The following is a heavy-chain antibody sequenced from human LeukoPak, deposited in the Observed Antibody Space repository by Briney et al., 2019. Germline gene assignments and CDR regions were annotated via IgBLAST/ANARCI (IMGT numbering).Heavy chain of an antibody. D-gene: IGHD6-6*01. CDR1: GFTFSSYS. CDR3: ARSTSARSPCFDY. J-gene: IGHJ4*02. Sequence: GGSLRLSCAASGFTFSSYSMNWVRQAPGKGLEWVSSISSGSGYIYYRDSVKGRFTISRHNAKNSLYLQMNSLRVEDTAVYYCARSTSARSPCFDYWGKGTLVTVSS. V-gene: IGHV3-21*06. CDR2: ISSGSGYI.